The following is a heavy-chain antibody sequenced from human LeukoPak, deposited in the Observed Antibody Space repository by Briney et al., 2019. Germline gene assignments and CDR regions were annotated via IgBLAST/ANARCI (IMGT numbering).Heavy chain of an antibody. CDR1: GFTFSSYA. CDR2: ISGSGGST. Sequence: PGGSLRLSCAASGFTFSSYAMSWVRQAPGKGLEWVSAISGSGGSTYYADSVKGRFTISRDNSKNTLYLQMNGLRAEDTAVYYCAKDHYSYGYFDYWGQGTLVTVSS. D-gene: IGHD5-18*01. CDR3: AKDHYSYGYFDY. J-gene: IGHJ4*02. V-gene: IGHV3-23*01.